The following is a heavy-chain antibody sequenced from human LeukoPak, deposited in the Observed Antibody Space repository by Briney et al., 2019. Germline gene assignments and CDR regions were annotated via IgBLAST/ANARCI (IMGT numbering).Heavy chain of an antibody. D-gene: IGHD1-26*01. CDR1: GFTFSNYA. CDR3: ARSGSYSRVYFDY. J-gene: IGHJ4*02. CDR2: ISYDGSDK. Sequence: GRSLRLSCAASGFTFSNYAMHWVRQAPGKGLEWVAVISYDGSDKYYADSVKGLFTISRDNSKNTLYLQMNSLRAEDTAVYYCARSGSYSRVYFDYWGQGTLVTVSS. V-gene: IGHV3-30*04.